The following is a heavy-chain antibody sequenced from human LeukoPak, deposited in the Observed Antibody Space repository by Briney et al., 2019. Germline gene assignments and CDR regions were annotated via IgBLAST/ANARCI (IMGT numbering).Heavy chain of an antibody. D-gene: IGHD2-15*01. CDR1: GYTFTSYY. Sequence: ASVKVSCKASGYTFTSYYMHWVRQAPGQGPEWMGIINPSGGSTSCAQKFQGRVTMTRDTSTSTVYMELSSLRSEDTAVYYCARASPLESVVVAATWGSWFDPWGQGTLVTVSS. J-gene: IGHJ5*02. CDR3: ARASPLESVVVAATWGSWFDP. V-gene: IGHV1-46*01. CDR2: INPSGGST.